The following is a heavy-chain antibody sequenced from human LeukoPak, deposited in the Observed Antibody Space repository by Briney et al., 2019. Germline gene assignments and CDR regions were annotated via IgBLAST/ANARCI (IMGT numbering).Heavy chain of an antibody. CDR2: VRSKANSYAT. V-gene: IGHV3-73*01. D-gene: IGHD4-17*01. CDR3: TRDYGVLFDY. J-gene: IGHJ4*02. CDR1: GFTFSGSA. Sequence: GGSLKLSCAASGFTFSGSAIHWVRQASGKGLEWVGRVRSKANSYATSSAASVKGRFTISRDDSKNTLYLQMSSLKTEDTAVYYCTRDYGVLFDYWGQGPLVTVSS.